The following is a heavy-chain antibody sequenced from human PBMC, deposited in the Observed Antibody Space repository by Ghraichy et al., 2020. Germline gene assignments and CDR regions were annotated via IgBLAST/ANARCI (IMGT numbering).Heavy chain of an antibody. CDR3: ARLNSDYGMDV. CDR2: IYPGDSDT. D-gene: IGHD4-23*01. J-gene: IGHJ6*02. V-gene: IGHV5-51*01. Sequence: GESLNISCTGSGNSFTIYWIAWVRQMPGKGLEWMANIYPGDSDTTYNRSFKGQVTISADKSSSTVYLQRSSLKASDTAMYYCARLNSDYGMDVWGQETTVAVS. CDR1: GNSFTIYW.